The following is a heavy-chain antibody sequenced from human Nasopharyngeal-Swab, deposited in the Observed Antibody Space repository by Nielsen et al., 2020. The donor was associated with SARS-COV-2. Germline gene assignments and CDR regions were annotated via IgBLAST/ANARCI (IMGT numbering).Heavy chain of an antibody. CDR3: ARGPYYDILTGYYPFDY. V-gene: IGHV1-69*13. D-gene: IGHD3-9*01. J-gene: IGHJ4*02. CDR2: IIPIFGTA. Sequence: SVKVSCKASGDTFSSYAISWVRQAPGQGLEWMGGIIPIFGTANYAQKFQGRVTITADESTSTAYMELSSLRSEDTAVYYCARGPYYDILTGYYPFDYWGQGTLVTVSS. CDR1: GDTFSSYA.